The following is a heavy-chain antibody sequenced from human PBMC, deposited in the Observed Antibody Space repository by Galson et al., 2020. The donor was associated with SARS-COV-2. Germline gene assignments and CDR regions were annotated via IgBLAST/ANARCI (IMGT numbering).Heavy chain of an antibody. J-gene: IGHJ4*02. V-gene: IGHV2-5*01. Sequence: SGPTLVKPTQTLTLTCTFSGFSLSTTGVGVAWIRQPPGKALEWLGNIYWNDDSRYSPSLNNRLTLTKDTSKNQVVLTMTNLDPVDTATYYCARIPQQLVPYFDYWGQGTRVPVSS. CDR2: IYWNDDS. CDR3: ARIPQQLVPYFDY. CDR1: GFSLSTTGVG. D-gene: IGHD6-13*01.